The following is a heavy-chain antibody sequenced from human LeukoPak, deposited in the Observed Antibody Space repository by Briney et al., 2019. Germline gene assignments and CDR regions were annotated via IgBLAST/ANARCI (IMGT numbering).Heavy chain of an antibody. D-gene: IGHD6-19*01. Sequence: GGSLRLSCAASGLTVSRNYMNWVRQAPGMGLEWGAVIYSGGSTYYADSVKDRFTISRDNSKNTLYLQMNSLRVEDTAVYYCVRVEAGSGWYLCMDVWGKGTTVTISS. CDR1: GLTVSRNY. CDR2: IYSGGST. J-gene: IGHJ6*03. CDR3: VRVEAGSGWYLCMDV. V-gene: IGHV3-66*01.